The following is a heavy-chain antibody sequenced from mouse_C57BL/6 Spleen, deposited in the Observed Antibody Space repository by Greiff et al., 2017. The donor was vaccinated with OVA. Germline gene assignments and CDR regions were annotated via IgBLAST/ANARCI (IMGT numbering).Heavy chain of an antibody. V-gene: IGHV1-52*01. J-gene: IGHJ4*01. CDR2: IDPSDSET. Sequence: QVQLKQPGAELVRPGSSVKLSCKASGYTFTSYWMHWVKQRPIQGLEWIGNIDPSDSETHYNQKFKDKATLTVDKSSSTAYMQLSSLTSEDSAVYYCARNRKGYAMDYWGQGTSVTVSS. CDR3: ARNRKGYAMDY. CDR1: GYTFTSYW.